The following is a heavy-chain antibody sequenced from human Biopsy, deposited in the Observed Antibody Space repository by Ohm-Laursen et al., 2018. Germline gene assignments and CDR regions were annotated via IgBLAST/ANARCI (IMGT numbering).Heavy chain of an antibody. CDR3: ARVGRAAPFDS. Sequence: SDTLSLTCSVSGYSISTAYYWAWIRQPPGKGLEWIASIYHIGSTNYNPSLESRVSISVDTSKNQFSLRLTSVTAADTAVYYCARVGRAAPFDSWGQGTLVTVSS. CDR2: IYHIGST. D-gene: IGHD6-13*01. V-gene: IGHV4-38-2*02. J-gene: IGHJ4*02. CDR1: GYSISTAYY.